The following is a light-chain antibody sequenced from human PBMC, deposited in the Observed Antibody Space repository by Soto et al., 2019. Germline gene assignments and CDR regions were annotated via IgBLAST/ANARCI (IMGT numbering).Light chain of an antibody. J-gene: IGKJ1*01. Sequence: DVQMTKSPSTLSGYEGDRATITCRASQSIVTYLNWYLQKPGKAPKLLIYAASNLQSGVPSRFSGSGSGTDFTLTISRLQPEDFATYFCQQSYSTPPWTFCQGTKVDI. V-gene: IGKV1-39*01. CDR1: QSIVTY. CDR2: AAS. CDR3: QQSYSTPPWT.